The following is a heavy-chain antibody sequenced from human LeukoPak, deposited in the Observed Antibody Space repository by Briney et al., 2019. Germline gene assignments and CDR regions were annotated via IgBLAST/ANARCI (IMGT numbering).Heavy chain of an antibody. V-gene: IGHV3-23*01. J-gene: IGHJ4*02. CDR2: ISGSGGTT. Sequence: GGSLRLSCAVSGITLSNYGMSWVRLAPGKGLEWVAGISGSGGTTTYADSVKGRFTVSRDNSKNTLYLQMNSLRTEDTAVYFCAKRGLVIRVILVGFHKEAYYFDSWGQGALVTVSS. CDR3: AKRGLVIRVILVGFHKEAYYFDS. CDR1: GITLSNYG. D-gene: IGHD3-22*01.